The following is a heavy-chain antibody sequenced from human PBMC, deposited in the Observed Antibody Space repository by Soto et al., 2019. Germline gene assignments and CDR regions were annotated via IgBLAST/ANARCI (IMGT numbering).Heavy chain of an antibody. D-gene: IGHD6-13*01. J-gene: IGHJ1*01. Sequence: GESVKISFKGSGYSFTTNWIGWVRQMPGKGLEWMGVIYPGDSDTRYSPSFQGQVAISADKSINTAYLQWSSLKASDTAMYYCARHSGVAEDGTDWGQGTLVTVSS. CDR1: GYSFTTNW. V-gene: IGHV5-51*01. CDR2: IYPGDSDT. CDR3: ARHSGVAEDGTD.